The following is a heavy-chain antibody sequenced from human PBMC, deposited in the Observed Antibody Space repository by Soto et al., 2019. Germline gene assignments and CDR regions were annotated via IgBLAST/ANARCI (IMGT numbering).Heavy chain of an antibody. CDR1: GGSFSGYY. Sequence: QVQLQQWGAGLLKPSETLSLTCAVYGGSFSGYYWSWIRQPPGKGLEWIGEINHSGSTNYNPSLKSRVTISVDTSKNQFSLKLSSVTAADTAVYYCARGRPPTVDTYYGSGRSFDYWGQGTLVTVSS. D-gene: IGHD3-10*01. J-gene: IGHJ4*02. V-gene: IGHV4-34*01. CDR3: ARGRPPTVDTYYGSGRSFDY. CDR2: INHSGST.